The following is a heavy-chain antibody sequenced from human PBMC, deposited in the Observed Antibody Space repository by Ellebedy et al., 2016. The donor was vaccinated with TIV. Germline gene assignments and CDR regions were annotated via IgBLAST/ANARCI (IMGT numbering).Heavy chain of an antibody. D-gene: IGHD7-27*01. CDR1: GYNFATYW. J-gene: IGHJ4*02. Sequence: GESLKISCKGSGYNFATYWIAWVRQMPGKGLEWMGIIYPDDSDTTYSPSFQGQVTISVDKSINTAFLVWSSLKASDTAMYCCAAYTKWGTTYYFDYWGQGTLVTVSS. CDR3: AAYTKWGTTYYFDY. CDR2: IYPDDSDT. V-gene: IGHV5-51*01.